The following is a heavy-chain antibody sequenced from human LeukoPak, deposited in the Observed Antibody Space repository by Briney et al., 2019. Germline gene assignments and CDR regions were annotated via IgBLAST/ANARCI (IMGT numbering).Heavy chain of an antibody. V-gene: IGHV4-61*02. Sequence: SQTLSLTCTVSGGSISSGSYYWSWIRQPAGKGLEWIGRIYTSGSTNYNPSLKSRVTISVDTSKNQFSLKLSSVTAADTAVYYCAREGRVKYSSSAGVNYWGQGTLVTVSS. J-gene: IGHJ4*02. CDR2: IYTSGST. CDR1: GGSISSGSYY. D-gene: IGHD6-6*01. CDR3: AREGRVKYSSSAGVNY.